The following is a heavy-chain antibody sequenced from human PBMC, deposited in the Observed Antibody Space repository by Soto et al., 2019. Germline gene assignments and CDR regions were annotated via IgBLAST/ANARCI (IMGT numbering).Heavy chain of an antibody. J-gene: IGHJ6*02. CDR2: IYYSGST. CDR3: ARDRYYHSSGYSPYYYCGMNV. D-gene: IGHD3-22*01. Sequence: SETLSLTCTVSGGSVSSGSYYWSWIRQPPGKGLEWIGYIYYSGSTNYNPSLKSRVTISVDTSKNQFSLKLSSVTAADTAVYYCARDRYYHSSGYSPYYYCGMNVWGQGTPVTV. CDR1: GGSVSSGSYY. V-gene: IGHV4-61*01.